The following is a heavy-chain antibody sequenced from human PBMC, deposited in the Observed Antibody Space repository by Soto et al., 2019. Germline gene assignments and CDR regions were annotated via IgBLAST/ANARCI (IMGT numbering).Heavy chain of an antibody. CDR2: IYYSGST. J-gene: IGHJ4*02. CDR1: GGSISSYY. CDR3: ARGPPPPSLNFDY. V-gene: IGHV4-59*01. Sequence: PSETLSLTCTVSGGSISSYYWGWIRQPPGKGLEWIGYIYYSGSTNYNPSLKSRVTISVDTSKNQFSLKLSSVTAADTAVYYCARGPPPPSLNFDYWGQGTLVTVSS.